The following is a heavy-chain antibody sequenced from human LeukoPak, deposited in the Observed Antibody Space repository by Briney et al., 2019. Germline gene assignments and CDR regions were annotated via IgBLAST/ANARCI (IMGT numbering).Heavy chain of an antibody. V-gene: IGHV3-30*18. CDR3: AKVVVITTYYYYGMDV. Sequence: GGSLRLSCAASGFTFSSYGMHWVRQAPGKGLEWVAVISYDGSNKYYADSVKGRFTISRDNSKNTLYLQMNSLRAEDTAVYYCAKVVVITTYYYYGMDVWGQGTTVTVS. CDR1: GFTFSSYG. D-gene: IGHD3-22*01. J-gene: IGHJ6*02. CDR2: ISYDGSNK.